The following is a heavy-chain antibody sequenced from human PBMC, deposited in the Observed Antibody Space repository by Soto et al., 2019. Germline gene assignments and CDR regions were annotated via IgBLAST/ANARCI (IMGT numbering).Heavy chain of an antibody. CDR1: GGTFSSYT. CDR3: ATSRGSMVRGVIKGVYYYYYYGMDV. Sequence: SVKVSCKASGGTFSSYTISWVRQAPGQGLEWMGRIIPILGIANYAQKFQGRVTITADKSTSTAYMELSSLRSEDTAVYYCATSRGSMVRGVIKGVYYYYYYGMDVWGQGTTVTVSS. J-gene: IGHJ6*02. CDR2: IIPILGIA. V-gene: IGHV1-69*02. D-gene: IGHD3-10*01.